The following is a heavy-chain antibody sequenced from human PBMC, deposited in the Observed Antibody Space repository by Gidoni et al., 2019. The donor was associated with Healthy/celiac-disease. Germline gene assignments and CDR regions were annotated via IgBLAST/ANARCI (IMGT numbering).Heavy chain of an antibody. D-gene: IGHD2-15*01. V-gene: IGHV3-21*01. J-gene: IGHJ6*02. Sequence: EVQLVESGGGLVKPGGSLRLSCASSGFPFSSYSMNWVRQAPGKGLEWVSSISSSSSYIYYADSVKGRFTISRDNAKNSLYLQMNSLRAEDTAVYYCARDRGSGMDVWGQGTTVTVSS. CDR3: ARDRGSGMDV. CDR2: ISSSSSYI. CDR1: GFPFSSYS.